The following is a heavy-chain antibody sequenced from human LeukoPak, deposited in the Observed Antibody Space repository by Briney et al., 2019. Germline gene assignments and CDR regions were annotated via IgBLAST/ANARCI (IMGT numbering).Heavy chain of an antibody. CDR3: ARRGSTSATSYYGLDV. J-gene: IGHJ6*02. CDR1: GGSISSSSYY. D-gene: IGHD4-11*01. CDR2: INYSGTT. V-gene: IGHV4-39*01. Sequence: SETLSLTCTVSGGSISSSSYYWGWIRQPPGMGLVWLGSINYSGTTYYNPSLKSRVTISVDTSKNQFSLKLSSVTAADTAVYFCARRGSTSATSYYGLDVWGQGTTVTVSS.